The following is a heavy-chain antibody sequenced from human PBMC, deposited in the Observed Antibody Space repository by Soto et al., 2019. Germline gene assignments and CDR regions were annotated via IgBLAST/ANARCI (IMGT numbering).Heavy chain of an antibody. J-gene: IGHJ6*02. D-gene: IGHD6-19*01. CDR3: AKDLVVESGWPDYYYGMDV. V-gene: IGHV3-30*18. Sequence: HPGGSLRLSCAASEFTFSNYGIHWVRQAPGKGLEWVAAISHDGNYQNYVDSVKGRFTISRDNSKNMLYLQMNSLRVEDTAVYYCAKDLVVESGWPDYYYGMDVWGQGTTVTVSS. CDR2: ISHDGNYQ. CDR1: EFTFSNYG.